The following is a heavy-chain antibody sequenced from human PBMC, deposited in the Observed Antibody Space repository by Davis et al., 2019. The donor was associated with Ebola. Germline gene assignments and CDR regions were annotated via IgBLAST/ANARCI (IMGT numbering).Heavy chain of an antibody. CDR1: GFTFSSYA. D-gene: IGHD2-2*01. J-gene: IGHJ6*02. CDR2: ISNDGTNK. CDR3: ARPPGVVLSYYGMDV. V-gene: IGHV3-30*03. Sequence: GGSLRLSCAASGFTFSSYAIHWVRQAPGKGLEWVTAISNDGTNKYYADSVKGRFTISRDNAKNSLYLQMNSLRAEDTAVYYCARPPGVVLSYYGMDVWGQGTTVTVSS.